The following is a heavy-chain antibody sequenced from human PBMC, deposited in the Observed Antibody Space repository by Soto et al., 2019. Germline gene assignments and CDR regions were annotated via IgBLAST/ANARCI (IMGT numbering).Heavy chain of an antibody. V-gene: IGHV3-48*03. CDR3: ARMGYSGYDYDSGWFDP. D-gene: IGHD5-12*01. CDR2: ISSSGSTI. Sequence: GGSLRLSXAASGFTFSSYEMNWVRQAPGKGLEWVSYISSSGSTIYYADSVKGRFTISRDNAKNPLYLQMNSLRAEDTAVYYCARMGYSGYDYDSGWFDPWGQGTLVTVSS. CDR1: GFTFSSYE. J-gene: IGHJ5*02.